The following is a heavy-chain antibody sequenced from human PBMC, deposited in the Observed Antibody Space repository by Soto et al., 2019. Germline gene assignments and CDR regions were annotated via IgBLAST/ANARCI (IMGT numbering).Heavy chain of an antibody. Sequence: EVHLLESGGALVQPGGSLTLSCAASGFSFSDYAMSWVRQAPGKGLGWVSSISRTGDSAYYADSVKGRFATSRARPKKRLSVQMNSLRFEDTAVYYCAKGPDGSGYYHNWFDSWGQGTLITVSS. CDR1: GFSFSDYA. CDR3: AKGPDGSGYYHNWFDS. D-gene: IGHD3-22*01. V-gene: IGHV3-23*01. J-gene: IGHJ5*01. CDR2: ISRTGDSA.